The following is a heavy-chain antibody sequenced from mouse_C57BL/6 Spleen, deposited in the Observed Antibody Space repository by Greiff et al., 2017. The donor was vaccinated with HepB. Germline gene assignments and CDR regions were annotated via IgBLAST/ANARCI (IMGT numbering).Heavy chain of an antibody. V-gene: IGHV1-81*01. Sequence: QVHVKQSGAELARPGASVKLSCKASGYTFTSYGISWVKQRTGQGLEWIGEIYPRSGNTYYNEKFKGKATLTADKSSSTAYMELRSLTSEDSAVYFCARVDPYYGSSSFAYWGQGTLVTVSA. CDR3: ARVDPYYGSSSFAY. CDR2: IYPRSGNT. D-gene: IGHD1-1*01. CDR1: GYTFTSYG. J-gene: IGHJ3*01.